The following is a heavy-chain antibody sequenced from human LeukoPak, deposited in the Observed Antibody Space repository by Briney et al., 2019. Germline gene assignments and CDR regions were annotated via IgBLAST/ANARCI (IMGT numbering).Heavy chain of an antibody. V-gene: IGHV4-31*03. CDR3: ARDATRWFDP. Sequence: SETLSLTCTVSGGSISSGGYYWSWIRQHPGKGLEWIGYIYYSGNTYYNPSLKSRVTISVDTSKNQFSLKLSSVTAADTAVYYCARDATRWFDPWGQGTLVTVSS. D-gene: IGHD5-12*01. J-gene: IGHJ5*02. CDR2: IYYSGNT. CDR1: GGSISSGGYY.